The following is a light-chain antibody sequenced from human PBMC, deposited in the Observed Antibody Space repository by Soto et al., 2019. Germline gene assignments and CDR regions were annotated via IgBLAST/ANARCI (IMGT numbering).Light chain of an antibody. J-gene: IGLJ1*01. V-gene: IGLV2-11*01. CDR2: DVI. CDR3: CSYVGSYSYV. Sequence: QSVLTQPRSVSGSPGQSVTVSCIGTSSDVGGYNSVSWYQEHPGKAPKLMIYDVIKRPSGVPDRFSGSKSGNTASLTISGLLAEDEANYYCCSYVGSYSYVFGTWTKVTV. CDR1: SSDVGGYNS.